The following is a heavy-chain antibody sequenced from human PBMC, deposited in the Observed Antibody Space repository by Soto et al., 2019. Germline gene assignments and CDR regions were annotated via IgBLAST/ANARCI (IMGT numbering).Heavy chain of an antibody. Sequence: PSETLSLTCAVYGGSFSGYYWSWIRQPPGKGLEWIGEINHSGSTNYNPSLKSRVTISVDTSNNQFSLKLSSVTAAYTAVYYCARGPSPTWYYDFWSGYQGWYFDLWGRGTLVTVSS. V-gene: IGHV4-34*01. CDR3: ARGPSPTWYYDFWSGYQGWYFDL. CDR1: GGSFSGYY. J-gene: IGHJ2*01. D-gene: IGHD3-3*01. CDR2: INHSGST.